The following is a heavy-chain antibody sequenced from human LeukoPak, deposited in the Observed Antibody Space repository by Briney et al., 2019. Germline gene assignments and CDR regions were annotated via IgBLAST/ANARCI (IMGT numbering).Heavy chain of an antibody. J-gene: IGHJ5*02. CDR1: GDSISSGGYY. CDR2: IYYSGST. Sequence: SQTLSLTCTVSGDSISSGGYYWRWIRQHPGKGLEWIGYIYYSGSTYYNPSLKSRVTISVDTSKNQFSLKLSSVTAADTAVYYCARDPAAGRGDWFDPWGQGTLVTVSS. D-gene: IGHD6-13*01. CDR3: ARDPAAGRGDWFDP. V-gene: IGHV4-31*03.